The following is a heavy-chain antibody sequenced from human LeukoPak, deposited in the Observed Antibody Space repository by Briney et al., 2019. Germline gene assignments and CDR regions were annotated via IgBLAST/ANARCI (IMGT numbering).Heavy chain of an antibody. D-gene: IGHD3-22*01. Sequence: SETLSLTCAVYGGSFSGYYWSWIREPPGKGLEWIGEINHSGSTNYNPSLKSRVTISVDTSKNQFSLKLSSVTAADTAVYYCAGEGGYYYDSSGYRKPSNFDYWGQGTLVTVSS. CDR3: AGEGGYYYDSSGYRKPSNFDY. V-gene: IGHV4-34*01. CDR1: GGSFSGYY. J-gene: IGHJ4*02. CDR2: INHSGST.